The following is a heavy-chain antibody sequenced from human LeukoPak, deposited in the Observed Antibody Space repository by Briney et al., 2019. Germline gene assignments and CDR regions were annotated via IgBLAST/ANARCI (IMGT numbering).Heavy chain of an antibody. CDR1: GFTFSDSA. V-gene: IGHV3-23*01. Sequence: GGSLRLSCAASGFTFSDSAMTWVRQVPGKGLEWVSLISSSGGNTYYADSVKGRYTISRDNSKNTLSLQMNSLRVEDTAIYYCAKDIQLSTWGLGTMVTVSS. D-gene: IGHD3-16*02. CDR2: ISSSGGNT. J-gene: IGHJ3*01. CDR3: AKDIQLST.